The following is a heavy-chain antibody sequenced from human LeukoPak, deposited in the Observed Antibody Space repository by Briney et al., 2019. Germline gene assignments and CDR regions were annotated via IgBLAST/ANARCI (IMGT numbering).Heavy chain of an antibody. Sequence: SVKVSCKASGGTFSSYAISWVRQAPGQGLEWMGGIIPIFGTANYAQKFQGRVTITTDESTSTAYMELSSLRSEDTAVYYCAREGYYTGGGAFDIWGQGTMVTVSS. CDR3: AREGYYTGGGAFDI. CDR2: IIPIFGTA. D-gene: IGHD3-3*01. J-gene: IGHJ3*02. V-gene: IGHV1-69*05. CDR1: GGTFSSYA.